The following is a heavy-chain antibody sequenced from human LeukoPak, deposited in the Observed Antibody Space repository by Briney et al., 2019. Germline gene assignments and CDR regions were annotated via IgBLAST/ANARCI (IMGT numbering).Heavy chain of an antibody. CDR1: GYTFTGYY. Sequence: GASVKVSCKASGYTFTGYYMHWVRQAPGQGLEWMGWINPNSGGTNYAQKFQGRVTMTRDTSISTAYMELSRLRSDDTAVYYCARYLSSGWYDGWFDPWGQGTLVTVSS. J-gene: IGHJ5*02. D-gene: IGHD6-19*01. V-gene: IGHV1-2*02. CDR3: ARYLSSGWYDGWFDP. CDR2: INPNSGGT.